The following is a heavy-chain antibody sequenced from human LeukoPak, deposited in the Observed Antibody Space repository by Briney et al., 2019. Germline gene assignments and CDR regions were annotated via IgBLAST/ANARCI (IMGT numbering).Heavy chain of an antibody. V-gene: IGHV4-59*08. J-gene: IGHJ4*02. D-gene: IGHD3-10*01. CDR1: GDSITGDY. CDR2: INYGGNS. Sequence: PSETLSLSCNVSGDSITGDYWSWIRQSPGKGLEWIGYINYGGNSDYNPSLNSRVTISVNRSKKQVSLKMRSMTAADTAVYYCARLDCISNTCYNYWAPGALVTVSS. CDR3: ARLDCISNTCYNY.